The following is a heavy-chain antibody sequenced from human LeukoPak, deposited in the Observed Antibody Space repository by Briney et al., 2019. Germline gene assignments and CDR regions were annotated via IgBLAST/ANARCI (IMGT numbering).Heavy chain of an antibody. CDR2: IVVGSGKT. V-gene: IGHV1-58*01. CDR1: GFTFSNSA. D-gene: IGHD2/OR15-2a*01. J-gene: IGHJ4*02. Sequence: WASVKVSCKTSGFTFSNSAVQWVRQARGQRLEWIGWIVVGSGKTNYAQKFQERVTISRDMSTNTAYTELRSLRFEDTAVYYCAADDTLTLSWGRGTLVTVSS. CDR3: AADDTLTLS.